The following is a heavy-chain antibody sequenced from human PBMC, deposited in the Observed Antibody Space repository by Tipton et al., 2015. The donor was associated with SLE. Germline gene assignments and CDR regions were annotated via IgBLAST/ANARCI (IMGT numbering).Heavy chain of an antibody. V-gene: IGHV4-59*08. CDR2: ISYGGGT. Sequence: GLVKPSETLSLTCYVSGGSISSHYWIWIRQPPGKGLQWIGYISYGGGTNYNPSLKSRVTISVDTAKNQFSLKLTSVTAADTAVYYCARGLLTWRGAIVGVDVWGQGTTVNVSS. D-gene: IGHD2-21*01. CDR3: ARGLLTWRGAIVGVDV. CDR1: GGSISSHY. J-gene: IGHJ6*02.